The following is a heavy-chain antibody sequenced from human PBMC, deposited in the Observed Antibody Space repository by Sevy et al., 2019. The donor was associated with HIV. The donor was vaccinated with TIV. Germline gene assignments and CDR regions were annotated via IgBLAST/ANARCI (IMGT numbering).Heavy chain of an antibody. CDR3: ATVSGWRSSAYLDYFYYMDV. V-gene: IGHV3-23*01. CDR2: ITGSGGNT. D-gene: IGHD6-19*01. Sequence: GGSLRLSCAVSGFTSTINAMSWVRQAPGKGLEWVSVITGSGGNTYYANSVQGRFTISRANSKNTLYLQMNSLRVEDTAVYYCATVSGWRSSAYLDYFYYMDVWGKGTTVTVSS. J-gene: IGHJ6*03. CDR1: GFTSTINA.